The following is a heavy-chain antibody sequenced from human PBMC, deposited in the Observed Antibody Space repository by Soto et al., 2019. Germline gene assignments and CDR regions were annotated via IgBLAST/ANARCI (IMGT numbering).Heavy chain of an antibody. J-gene: IGHJ4*02. CDR3: ARDGGTVGDFDF. D-gene: IGHD1-26*01. Sequence: SETLSLTCSVSGGSVISGSYYWSWIRQPPGKGLEWIGYIYYTGATNYNPSLKSRVSISADMSKNQFSLRLRSVTAADTAVYYCARDGGTVGDFDFWGQGTLVTVSS. CDR2: IYYTGAT. V-gene: IGHV4-61*01. CDR1: GGSVISGSYY.